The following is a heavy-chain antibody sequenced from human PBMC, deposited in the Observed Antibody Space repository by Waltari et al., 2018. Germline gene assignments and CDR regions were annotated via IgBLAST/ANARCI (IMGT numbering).Heavy chain of an antibody. V-gene: IGHV3-21*01. CDR3: AREWGVMVGTAGFYFDY. CDR1: GFPFSSYT. Sequence: EVQLVGSGGGLVKPGGSLRLSCAASGFPFSSYTMNWVRQDPGTGLELVPSISGGSSYIYYADSVKGRFTMSRDNAKNSLYLKMNSRRVEDTAVYYCAREWGVMVGTAGFYFDYWGQGALVTVSS. J-gene: IGHJ4*02. D-gene: IGHD2-15*01. CDR2: ISGGSSYI.